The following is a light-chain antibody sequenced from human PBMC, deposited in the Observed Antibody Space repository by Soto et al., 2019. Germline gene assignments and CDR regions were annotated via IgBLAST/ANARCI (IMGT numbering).Light chain of an antibody. Sequence: QSALTQPPFASGSPGQSVTISCTGTSSDVGGYSSVSWYQHHPGKAPKLMIYQVSKRPSGVPDRFSGSKSGNTASLTVSGLQAEDEADYYCSSYAGSNNLVFGGGTKLTVL. V-gene: IGLV2-8*01. CDR1: SSDVGGYSS. CDR2: QVS. CDR3: SSYAGSNNLV. J-gene: IGLJ3*02.